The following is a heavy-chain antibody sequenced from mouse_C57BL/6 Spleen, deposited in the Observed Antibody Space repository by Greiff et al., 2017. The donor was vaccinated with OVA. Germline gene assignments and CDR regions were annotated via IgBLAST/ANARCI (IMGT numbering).Heavy chain of an antibody. CDR1: GYTFTSYW. D-gene: IGHD2-4*01. CDR2: IDPNSGGT. V-gene: IGHV1-72*01. J-gene: IGHJ2*01. Sequence: QVQLQQPGAELVKPGASVKLSCKASGYTFTSYWMPWVKQRPGRGLGGIGRIDPNSGGTKYNEKFKSKATLTVDKPSSTAYMQLSSLTSEDSAVYYCARSGDYDSYYFDYWGQGTTLTVSS. CDR3: ARSGDYDSYYFDY.